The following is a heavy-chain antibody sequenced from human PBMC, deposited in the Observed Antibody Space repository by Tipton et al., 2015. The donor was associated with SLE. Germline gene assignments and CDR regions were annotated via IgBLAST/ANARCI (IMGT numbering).Heavy chain of an antibody. D-gene: IGHD2-15*01. CDR2: IYYSGST. Sequence: TLSLTCAVYGGSFSGYYWSWIRQPPGKGLEWIGYIYYSGSTYYNPSLKSRVTISVDTSKNQFSLKLSSVTAADTAVYYCARGAADFSWGQGTLVTVSS. V-gene: IGHV4-34*01. CDR1: GGSFSGYY. CDR3: ARGAADFS. J-gene: IGHJ5*02.